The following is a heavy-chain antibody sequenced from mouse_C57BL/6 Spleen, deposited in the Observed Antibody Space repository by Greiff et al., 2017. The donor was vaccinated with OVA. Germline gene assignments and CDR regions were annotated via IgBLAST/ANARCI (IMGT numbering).Heavy chain of an antibody. J-gene: IGHJ1*03. D-gene: IGHD1-1*01. V-gene: IGHV5-9-1*02. CDR1: GFTFSSYA. CDR3: TRHYGSSSYFDV. CDR2: ISSGGDYI. Sequence: EVKLMESGEGLVKPGGSLKLSCAASGFTFSSYAMSWVRQTPEKRLEWVAYISSGGDYIYYADTVKGRFTISRDNARNTLYLQMSSLKSEDTAMYYCTRHYGSSSYFDVWGTGTTVTVSS.